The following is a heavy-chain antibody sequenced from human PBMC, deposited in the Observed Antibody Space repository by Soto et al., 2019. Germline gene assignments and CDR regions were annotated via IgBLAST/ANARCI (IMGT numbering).Heavy chain of an antibody. Sequence: SETLSLTCTVSGGSISSGGYYWSWIRQQPGKGLEWIGYIYYSGSTYYNPSLKSRVTISVDTSKNQFSLKLSSVTAADTAVYYCARHKNMVRGVPEDYFDYWGQGTLVTVSS. V-gene: IGHV4-31*03. CDR1: GGSISSGGYY. CDR3: ARHKNMVRGVPEDYFDY. D-gene: IGHD3-10*01. CDR2: IYYSGST. J-gene: IGHJ4*02.